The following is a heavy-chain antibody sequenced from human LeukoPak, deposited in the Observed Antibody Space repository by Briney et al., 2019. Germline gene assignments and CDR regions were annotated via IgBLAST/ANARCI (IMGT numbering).Heavy chain of an antibody. CDR3: AKDIGEIAAAGGGAFDI. Sequence: GGSLRLSCAASGFTFDDYAMHWVRQAPGKGLEWVSGISWNSGSIGYADSVKGRFTISRDNAKNSLYLQMNSLRAEDMALYYCAKDIGEIAAAGGGAFDIWGQGTMVTVSS. D-gene: IGHD6-13*01. J-gene: IGHJ3*02. V-gene: IGHV3-9*03. CDR1: GFTFDDYA. CDR2: ISWNSGSI.